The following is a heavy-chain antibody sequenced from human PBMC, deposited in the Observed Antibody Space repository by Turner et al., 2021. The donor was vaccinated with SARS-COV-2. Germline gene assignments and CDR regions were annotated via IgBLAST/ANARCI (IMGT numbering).Heavy chain of an antibody. D-gene: IGHD5-12*01. CDR1: GFPLSSYT. J-gene: IGHJ4*02. Sequence: EVQLVESGGGLVKPGGSLGISGAASGFPLSSYTMNWVRQAPGKGLEWVSSISSSSSYIYYADSVKGRITISRDNAKNSLYLQMNSLRAEDTTVYYCARDPGYSGYDYWQNTEFFDYWGQGTLVTVSS. CDR2: ISSSSSYI. CDR3: ARDPGYSGYDYWQNTEFFDY. V-gene: IGHV3-21*01.